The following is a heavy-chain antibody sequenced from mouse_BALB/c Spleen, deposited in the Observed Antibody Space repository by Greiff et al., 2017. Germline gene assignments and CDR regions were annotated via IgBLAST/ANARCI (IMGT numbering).Heavy chain of an antibody. CDR2: ISDGGSYT. Sequence: EVHLVESGGGLVQPGGSRKLSCAASGFTFSDYYMYWVRQTPEKRLEWVATISDGGSYTYYPDSVKGRFTISRDNAKNNLYLQMSSLKSEDTAMYYCARDTVRPRYWYFDVWGAGTTVTVSS. V-gene: IGHV5-4*02. D-gene: IGHD1-1*01. J-gene: IGHJ1*01. CDR3: ARDTVRPRYWYFDV. CDR1: GFTFSDYY.